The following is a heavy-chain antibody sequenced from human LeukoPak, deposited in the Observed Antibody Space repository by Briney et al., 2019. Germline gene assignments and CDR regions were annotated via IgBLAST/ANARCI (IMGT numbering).Heavy chain of an antibody. Sequence: SETLSLTCAVYGGSSSGYYWSWIRQPPGKGLEWIGEINHSGSTNYNPSLKSRVTISVDTSKNQFSLKLSSVTAADTAVYYCASSTARYYYDSSGYPFDYWGQGTLVTVSS. D-gene: IGHD3-22*01. V-gene: IGHV4-34*01. CDR1: GGSSSGYY. CDR3: ASSTARYYYDSSGYPFDY. J-gene: IGHJ4*02. CDR2: INHSGST.